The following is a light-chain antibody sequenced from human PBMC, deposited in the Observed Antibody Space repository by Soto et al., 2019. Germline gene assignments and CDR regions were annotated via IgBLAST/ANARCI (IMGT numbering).Light chain of an antibody. Sequence: DIQMSQSPSTLFASVGDRVTITCRASQTISSWLAWYQQEPGRAPYLLMYRASTLETGVPSRFSGSASGTEFTLTINSLQPDDFATYYCQQYNSYPWTFGQGTKVDVK. CDR3: QQYNSYPWT. V-gene: IGKV1-5*03. J-gene: IGKJ1*01. CDR1: QTISSW. CDR2: RAS.